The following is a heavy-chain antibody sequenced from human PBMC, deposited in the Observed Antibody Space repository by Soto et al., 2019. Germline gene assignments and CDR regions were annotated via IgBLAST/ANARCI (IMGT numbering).Heavy chain of an antibody. CDR3: ARATTVVISEASFDY. Sequence: QVQLQESGPGLVKPSGTLSLTCAVSGGSISSSNWWSWVHQPPGKGLEWIGEIYHSGSTNYNPSLKSRVTISVDKSKNQFSLKLSSVTAADTAVYYCARATTVVISEASFDYWGQGTLVTVSS. CDR1: GGSISSSNW. D-gene: IGHD4-17*01. J-gene: IGHJ4*02. V-gene: IGHV4-4*02. CDR2: IYHSGST.